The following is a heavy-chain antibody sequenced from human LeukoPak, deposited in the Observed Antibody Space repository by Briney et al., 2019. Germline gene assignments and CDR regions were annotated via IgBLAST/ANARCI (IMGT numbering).Heavy chain of an antibody. CDR1: GYTFTSYY. CDR2: INPSGGST. V-gene: IGHV1-46*01. J-gene: IGHJ3*02. Sequence: ASVKVSCKASGYTFTSYYMHWVRQAPGQGLEWMGIINPSGGSTSYAQKFQGRVTMTRDTSTSTVYMELSSLRSDDTAVYYCAREEGNWGDAFDIWGQGTMVTVSS. D-gene: IGHD7-27*01. CDR3: AREEGNWGDAFDI.